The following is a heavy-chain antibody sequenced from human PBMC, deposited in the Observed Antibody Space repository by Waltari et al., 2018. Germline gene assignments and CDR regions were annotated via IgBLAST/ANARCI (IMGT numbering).Heavy chain of an antibody. CDR1: GGAFGRYA. V-gene: IGHV1-69*12. CDR2: MIPIYGTP. J-gene: IGHJ3*02. CDR3: ARRNLGYAFDI. Sequence: QVQLVQSGAEVKKPGPSVKVSCKASGGAFGRYAITWVRQAPGHGLEWVGGMIPIYGTPNFAQKFQGRVTFTADESTTTAYMELTSLKSEDTAIYYCARRNLGYAFDIWGQGTLVTVSS. D-gene: IGHD1-26*01.